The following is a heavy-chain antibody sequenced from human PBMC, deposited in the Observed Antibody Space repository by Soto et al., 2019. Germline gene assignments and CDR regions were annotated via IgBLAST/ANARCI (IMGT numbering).Heavy chain of an antibody. CDR1: GFTFSTYS. CDR2: ISSRSDI. V-gene: IGHV3-21*01. Sequence: GGSLRLSCVGSGFTFSTYSINWVRQAPGKGLEWVSSISSRSDIYYADSVKGRFTISRDNAKNSVSLQMNSLRAEDTAVYYCARSFSPNSRYYYSYGMDVWGQGTTVTVS. J-gene: IGHJ6*02. D-gene: IGHD2-21*01. CDR3: ARSFSPNSRYYYSYGMDV.